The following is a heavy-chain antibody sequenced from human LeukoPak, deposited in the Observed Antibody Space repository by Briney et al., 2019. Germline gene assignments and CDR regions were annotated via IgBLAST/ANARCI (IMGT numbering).Heavy chain of an antibody. CDR2: ISWNSGSI. J-gene: IGHJ6*02. D-gene: IGHD3-10*01. CDR3: AKDTYYYGSGSYPPNYYYYGMDV. Sequence: GGSLRLSCAASGFTFDDYAMHWVRQAPGKGLEWVSGISWNSGSIGYADSVKGRFTISRDNAKNSLCLQMNSLRAEDTALYYCAKDTYYYGSGSYPPNYYYYGMDVWGQGTTVTVSS. CDR1: GFTFDDYA. V-gene: IGHV3-9*01.